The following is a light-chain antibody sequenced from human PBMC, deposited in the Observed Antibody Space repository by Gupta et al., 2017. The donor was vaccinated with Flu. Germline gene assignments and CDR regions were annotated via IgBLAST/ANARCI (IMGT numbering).Light chain of an antibody. CDR1: SSNIGNNY. Sequence: QSVLTQPPSVSAAPGQKVTISCSGSSSNIGNNYVSWNQQFPGTAPKLLIYETNRRPSGIPDRFSGSKSGTSATLGITGLQTGDEADYYCASWDNRLSATVFGGGTKVTVL. CDR2: ETN. CDR3: ASWDNRLSATV. J-gene: IGLJ3*02. V-gene: IGLV1-51*02.